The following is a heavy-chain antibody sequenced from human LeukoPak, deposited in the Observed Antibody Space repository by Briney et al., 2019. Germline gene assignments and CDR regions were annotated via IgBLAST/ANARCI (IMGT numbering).Heavy chain of an antibody. D-gene: IGHD5-12*01. Sequence: GESLKISCGGSGYSFTTYWIGWVRQMPGKGLEWMAIIYPGDSEARYSPSFQGQVTISADKSINTAYLQWSSLKASDTAIYYCVRQRGYSSELDYWGQGTLVTVSS. CDR2: IYPGDSEA. V-gene: IGHV5-51*01. CDR3: VRQRGYSSELDY. CDR1: GYSFTTYW. J-gene: IGHJ4*02.